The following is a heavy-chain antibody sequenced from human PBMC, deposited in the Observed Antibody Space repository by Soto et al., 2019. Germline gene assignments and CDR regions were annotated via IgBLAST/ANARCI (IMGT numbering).Heavy chain of an antibody. CDR1: GASVSSDSHY. CDR3: ALHLKYQIDY. J-gene: IGHJ4*02. D-gene: IGHD2-2*01. Sequence: PSETLSLTCTVSGASVSSDSHYCSWIRQPPGKGLEWIGYIYYSGSTNYNPSLKSRVTISVDTSKNQFSLKLGSVTAADTAVYYCALHLKYQIDYWGQGTLVTVYS. CDR2: IYYSGST. V-gene: IGHV4-61*01.